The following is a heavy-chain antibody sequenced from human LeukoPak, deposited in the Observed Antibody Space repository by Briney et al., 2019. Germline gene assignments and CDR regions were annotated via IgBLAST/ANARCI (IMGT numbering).Heavy chain of an antibody. J-gene: IGHJ3*02. D-gene: IGHD3-22*01. CDR1: GDITHY. CDR2: IYYSGST. V-gene: IGHV4-59*11. Sequence: PSETLSLTCIVSGDITHYWGWIRQPPGKGLECIGYIYYSGSTNYNPTLKSRVTISVDTSKNQFSLKLSSVTAAGTAEYYCARDVSVGLLGAFDIWGQGTMVTVSS. CDR3: ARDVSVGLLGAFDI.